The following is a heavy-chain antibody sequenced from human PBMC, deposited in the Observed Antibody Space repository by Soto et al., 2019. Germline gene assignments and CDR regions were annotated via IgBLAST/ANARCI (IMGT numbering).Heavy chain of an antibody. J-gene: IGHJ4*02. CDR1: GFTFSSYW. V-gene: IGHV3-7*05. CDR2: IKQDGSEK. D-gene: IGHD4-17*01. Sequence: GGSLRLSCAASGFTFSSYWMSWVRQAPGKGLEWVANIKQDGSEKYYVDSVKGRFTISRDNAKNSLYLQMNSLRAEDTAVYYCARNYGDPADYFDYWGQGTLVTVSS. CDR3: ARNYGDPADYFDY.